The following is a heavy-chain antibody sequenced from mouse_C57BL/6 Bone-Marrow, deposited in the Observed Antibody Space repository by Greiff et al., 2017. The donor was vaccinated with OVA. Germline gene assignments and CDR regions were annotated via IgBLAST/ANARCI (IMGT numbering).Heavy chain of an antibody. CDR1: GYTFTSYW. V-gene: IGHV1-64*01. Sequence: VQLQQPGAELVKPGASVKLSCKASGYTFTSYWMHWVKQRPGQGLEWIGMIHPNSGSTNYNAKFKSKATLTVAKSSSTAYMQLSSLTSENSAVYYCARRKSLGYYGRSHWYFDVWGTGTTLTVSS. D-gene: IGHD1-1*01. CDR2: IHPNSGST. J-gene: IGHJ1*03. CDR3: ARRKSLGYYGRSHWYFDV.